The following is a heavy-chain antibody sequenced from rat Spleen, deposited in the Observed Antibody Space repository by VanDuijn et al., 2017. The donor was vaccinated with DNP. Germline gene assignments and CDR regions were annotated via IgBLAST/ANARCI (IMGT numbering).Heavy chain of an antibody. D-gene: IGHD1-6*01. Sequence: EVQLQESGPGLVKPSQPLSLTCSVTGYSITSNYWGWIRKFPGNKMEWIGHITYSGSTRYKPSLKSRISITRDTSKNQFFLQVNSVTTDDTATYYCTRGDILRSFDYWGQGVMVTVSS. CDR2: ITYSGST. CDR3: TRGDILRSFDY. J-gene: IGHJ2*01. CDR1: GYSITSNY. V-gene: IGHV3-1*01.